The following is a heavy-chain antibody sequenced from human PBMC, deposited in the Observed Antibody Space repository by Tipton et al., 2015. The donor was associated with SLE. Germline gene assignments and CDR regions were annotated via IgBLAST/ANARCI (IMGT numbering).Heavy chain of an antibody. CDR2: FNHGGGT. CDR1: GGSFNGHY. V-gene: IGHV4-34*01. CDR3: AREARSSWRAFDI. D-gene: IGHD2-15*01. Sequence: LRLSCAVYGGSFNGHYWSWIRQPPGKGLEWIGEFNHGGGTNYNPSLKSRVTISVDTSKNQFSLKVSSVTAADTAVYYCAREARSSWRAFDIWGQGTMVTVSS. J-gene: IGHJ3*02.